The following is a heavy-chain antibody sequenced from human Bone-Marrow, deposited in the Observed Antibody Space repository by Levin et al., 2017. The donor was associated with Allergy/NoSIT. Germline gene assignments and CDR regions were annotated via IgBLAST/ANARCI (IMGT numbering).Heavy chain of an antibody. J-gene: IGHJ3*01. CDR3: AKDLGDGYNAWGAFDV. V-gene: IGHV3-30*04. D-gene: IGHD5-24*01. CDR2: ISYDGSSK. CDR1: RFTFSSYA. Sequence: LSLTCAASRFTFSSYALHWVRPAPGKGLEWVALISYDGSSKYYAESVQGRFIISRDNSKNTLYLQVSSLRTEDTAVYFCAKDLGDGYNAWGAFDVWGQGTMVTVSS.